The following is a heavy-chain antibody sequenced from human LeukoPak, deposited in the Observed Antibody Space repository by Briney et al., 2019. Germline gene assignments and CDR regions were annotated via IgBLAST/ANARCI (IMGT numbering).Heavy chain of an antibody. V-gene: IGHV3-7*04. D-gene: IGHD1-26*01. J-gene: IGHJ4*02. CDR3: ARAVGATHFDY. CDR2: IKQDGSEK. Sequence: PGGSLRLSCAASGFTFSTYAMTWVRQAPGKRLEWVANIKQDGSEKYYVDSVNGRFTISRDNAKNSLYLQMSSLRAEDTAVYYCARAVGATHFDYWGRGTQVTVSS. CDR1: GFTFSTYA.